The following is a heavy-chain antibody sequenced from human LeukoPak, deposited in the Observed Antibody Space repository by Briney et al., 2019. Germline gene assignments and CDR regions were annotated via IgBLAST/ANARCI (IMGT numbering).Heavy chain of an antibody. CDR1: GFTFSSYW. D-gene: IGHD2-2*01. Sequence: GGSLRLSCAASGFTFSSYWMSWVRQAPGKGLEWVANIKQDGSEKYYVDSVKGRFTISRDNAKNSLYLQMNSLRAEDTAVYYCARAELHCSSTSCLTFDYWGQGTLVTVSS. J-gene: IGHJ4*02. V-gene: IGHV3-7*01. CDR3: ARAELHCSSTSCLTFDY. CDR2: IKQDGSEK.